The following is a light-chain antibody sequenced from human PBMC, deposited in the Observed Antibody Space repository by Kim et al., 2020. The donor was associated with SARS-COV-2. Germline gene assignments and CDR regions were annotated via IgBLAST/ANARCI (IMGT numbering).Light chain of an antibody. CDR2: GAS. J-gene: IGKJ1*01. Sequence: EMIQSPATLSVSPGETATLSCRASQSVRDYLAWYQQRPGQAPRLLIYGASTRATDIPARFTGSGSGTDFTLTITSLQSEDSAIYYCQQYYHWPPWTFGQGTKVDIK. CDR1: QSVRDY. CDR3: QQYYHWPPWT. V-gene: IGKV3-15*01.